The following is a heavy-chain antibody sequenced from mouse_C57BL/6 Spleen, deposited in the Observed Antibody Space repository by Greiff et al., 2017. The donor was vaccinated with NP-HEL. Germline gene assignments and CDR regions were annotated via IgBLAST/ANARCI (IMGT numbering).Heavy chain of an antibody. CDR1: GYTFTSYW. D-gene: IGHD2-4*01. CDR2: LHPSDSDT. Sequence: QVQLQQPGAELVKPGASVKVSCKASGYTFTSYWMHWVKQRPGQGLEWIGRLHPSDSDTNYNQKFKGKATLTVDKSSSTAYMQLSSLTSEDSAVYYCAIDGIYSDYEGDAMDYWGQGTSVTVSS. V-gene: IGHV1-74*01. J-gene: IGHJ4*01. CDR3: AIDGIYSDYEGDAMDY.